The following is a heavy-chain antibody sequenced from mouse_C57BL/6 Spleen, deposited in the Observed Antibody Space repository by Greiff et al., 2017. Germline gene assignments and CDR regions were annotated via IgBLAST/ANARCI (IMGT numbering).Heavy chain of an antibody. D-gene: IGHD2-4*01. CDR2: INPNNGGT. CDR1: GFTFTDYN. J-gene: IGHJ2*01. Sequence: VQLQQSGPELVKPGASVKISCKASGFTFTDYNMDWVKQSPGKSLEWIGDINPNNGGTIYNQKFKGKATLTVDTSSSTAYLELRSLTSEDTAVYYCARLDYDYFDYWGQGTTLTVSS. CDR3: ARLDYDYFDY. V-gene: IGHV1-18*01.